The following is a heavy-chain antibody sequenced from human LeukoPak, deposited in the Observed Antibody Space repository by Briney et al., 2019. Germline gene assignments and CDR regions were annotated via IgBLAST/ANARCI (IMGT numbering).Heavy chain of an antibody. CDR1: GGTFSSYA. V-gene: IGHV1-69*01. CDR2: IIPIFGTA. Sequence: SVKVSCKASGGTFSSYAISWVRQAPGQGLEWMGGIIPIFGTANYAQKFQGRVTITADESTSTAYMELSSLRSEDTAVYHCARGGLRTGDSYWYFDLWGRGTLVTVSS. CDR3: ARGGLRTGDSYWYFDL. J-gene: IGHJ2*01. D-gene: IGHD3/OR15-3a*01.